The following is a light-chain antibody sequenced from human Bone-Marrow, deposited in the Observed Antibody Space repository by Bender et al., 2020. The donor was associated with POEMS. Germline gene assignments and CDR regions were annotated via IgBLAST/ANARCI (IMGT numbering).Light chain of an antibody. V-gene: IGLV2-23*01. CDR2: EGS. J-gene: IGLJ1*01. CDR1: SSDVGVYTL. CDR3: CSFAGVGV. Sequence: QSALTQPASVSGSPGQSITISCTGASSDVGVYTLVSWYQQHPGKAPKLMIYEGSERPSGVSTRFSGSKSGNKASLTISGLQPEDEADYYCCSFAGVGVFGSGTTVTVL.